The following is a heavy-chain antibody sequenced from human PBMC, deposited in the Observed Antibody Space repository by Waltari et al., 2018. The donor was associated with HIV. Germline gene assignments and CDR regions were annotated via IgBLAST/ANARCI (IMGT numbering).Heavy chain of an antibody. D-gene: IGHD5-12*01. V-gene: IGHV3-23*01. J-gene: IGHJ5*02. CDR1: GFSFCTYP. CDR3: ARGGWTRSSWFDP. Sequence: EVHVLESGGGLVQPGGSLRLSCGVSGFSFCTYPMSWVSQGPAKGLEWISVISDRGDNTYYAESVKGRFVISRDNSNNTLYLQLNSLRAEDTAVYHCARGGWTRSSWFDPWGQGTLVTVSS. CDR2: ISDRGDNT.